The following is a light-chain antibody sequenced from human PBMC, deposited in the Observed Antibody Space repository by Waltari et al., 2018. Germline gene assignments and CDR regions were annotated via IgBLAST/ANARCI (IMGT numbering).Light chain of an antibody. V-gene: IGLV10-54*04. Sequence: QSGLTQPPSVPKGLRQTATLTCTGDSNNVGHEGAAWVQQYQGHPPKLLCDRNNNRPSGISEKFSASRSGDTASLTITGLQPEDEADYYCSAWDRSLSAWVFGGGTKLTVL. CDR1: SNNVGHEG. CDR2: RNN. J-gene: IGLJ3*02. CDR3: SAWDRSLSAWV.